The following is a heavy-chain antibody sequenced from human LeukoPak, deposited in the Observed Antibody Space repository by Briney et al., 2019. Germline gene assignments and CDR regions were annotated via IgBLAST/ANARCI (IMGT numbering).Heavy chain of an antibody. CDR3: GRAWAVDF. CDR1: GFTLSKHW. V-gene: IGHV3-7*01. Sequence: GGSQRLSCAASGFTLSKHWMTWVRQAPGKGLECVAIIKQDGSEKYYVNPVKGRFTISRDNAKNSLYLQMNSLRVEATAVYYCGRAWAVDFWGQGTLVTVSS. J-gene: IGHJ4*02. CDR2: IKQDGSEK.